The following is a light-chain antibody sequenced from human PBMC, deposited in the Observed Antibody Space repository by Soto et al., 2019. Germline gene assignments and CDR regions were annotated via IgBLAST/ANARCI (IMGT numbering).Light chain of an antibody. CDR2: DAS. CDR1: QSVSKY. CDR3: QQRSNWRGT. Sequence: EIVLTQSPATLSLSPGERATLSCRASQSVSKYLAWYQQKPGQAPRLLIYDASNRATGIPARFSGSGSGTDCPFPISSLEAEDFAVYFGQQRSNWRGTFGGGTKVESK. V-gene: IGKV3-11*01. J-gene: IGKJ4*01.